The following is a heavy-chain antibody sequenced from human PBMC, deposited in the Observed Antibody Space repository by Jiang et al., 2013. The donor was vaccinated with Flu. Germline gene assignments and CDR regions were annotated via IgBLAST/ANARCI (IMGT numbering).Heavy chain of an antibody. D-gene: IGHD2-15*01. Sequence: SRGLEWLGRTYYRSKWYNDYAVSVKSRITINPDTSKNQFSLQLNSVTPEDTAVYYCARGVGSGNLKDAFDIWGQGTMVTVSS. CDR3: ARGVGSGNLKDAFDI. J-gene: IGHJ3*02. CDR2: TYYRSKWYN. V-gene: IGHV6-1*01.